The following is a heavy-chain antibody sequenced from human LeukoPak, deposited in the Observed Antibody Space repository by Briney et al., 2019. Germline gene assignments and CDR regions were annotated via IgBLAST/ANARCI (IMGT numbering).Heavy chain of an antibody. Sequence: SVKVSCKASGGTFSSYAISWVRQAPGQGLEWMGGIIPIFGTANYAQKFQGRVTITADESTSTAYMELSSLRSEDTAVYYCARDADYGGNSHAFDIWGQGTMVTVSS. J-gene: IGHJ3*02. CDR1: GGTFSSYA. V-gene: IGHV1-69*13. D-gene: IGHD4-23*01. CDR3: ARDADYGGNSHAFDI. CDR2: IIPIFGTA.